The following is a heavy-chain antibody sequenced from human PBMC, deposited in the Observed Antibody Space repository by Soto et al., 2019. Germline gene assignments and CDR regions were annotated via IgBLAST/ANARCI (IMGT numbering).Heavy chain of an antibody. J-gene: IGHJ5*02. Sequence: QVQLVQSGSELKKPGASVKVSCKASGYTFTRYAMNWVRQAPGQGLEWMGWINTNTGNPTYAQGFTGRFVFSLDTSVSTAYLQICSLKAEDTAVYYCARAPPFMVRGVIIPNWFDPWGQGTLVTVSS. CDR2: INTNTGNP. CDR3: ARAPPFMVRGVIIPNWFDP. D-gene: IGHD3-10*01. V-gene: IGHV7-4-1*01. CDR1: GYTFTRYA.